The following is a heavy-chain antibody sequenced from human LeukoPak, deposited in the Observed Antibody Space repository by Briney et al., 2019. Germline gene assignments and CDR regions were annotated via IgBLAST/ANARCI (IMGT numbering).Heavy chain of an antibody. Sequence: ASVKVSCKASGYTFTSYDINWVRQATGQGLEWMGWMNPNSGNTGYAQKFQGRVTMTRNTSISTAYMELSSLRSEDTAVYYCAGFERYCSSTSCPHNYFDYWGQGTLVTVSS. D-gene: IGHD2-2*01. CDR1: GYTFTSYD. V-gene: IGHV1-8*01. J-gene: IGHJ4*02. CDR2: MNPNSGNT. CDR3: AGFERYCSSTSCPHNYFDY.